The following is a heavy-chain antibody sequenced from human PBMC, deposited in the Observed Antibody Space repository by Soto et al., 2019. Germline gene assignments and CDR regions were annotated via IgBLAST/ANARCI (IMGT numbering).Heavy chain of an antibody. CDR1: GFTFSGSA. CDR3: TRQDYGEDDGAFDI. D-gene: IGHD4-17*01. CDR2: IRSKANSYAT. J-gene: IGHJ3*02. V-gene: IGHV3-73*01. Sequence: PGGSLRLSCAASGFTFSGSAMHWARQASGKGLEWVGRIRSKANSYATAYAASVKGRFAISRDDSKNTAYLQMNSLKTEDTAVYYCTRQDYGEDDGAFDIWGQGTMVTVSS.